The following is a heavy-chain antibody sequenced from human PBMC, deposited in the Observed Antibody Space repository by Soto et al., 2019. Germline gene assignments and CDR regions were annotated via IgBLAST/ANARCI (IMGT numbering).Heavy chain of an antibody. CDR3: ARAYGDYDGSYYYYGMDV. Sequence: PSVTQPLTCAVSGGSLSSYYWSWIRPKTGRGLEWIGYIYYSGSTNYNPSLKSRVTISVDTSKNQFSLKLSSVTAADTAVYYWARAYGDYDGSYYYYGMDVCGKGTT. D-gene: IGHD4-17*01. CDR2: IYYSGST. V-gene: IGHV4-59*01. CDR1: GGSLSSYY. J-gene: IGHJ6*04.